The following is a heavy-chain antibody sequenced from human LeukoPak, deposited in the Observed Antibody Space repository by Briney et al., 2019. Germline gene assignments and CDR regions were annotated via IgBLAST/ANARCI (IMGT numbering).Heavy chain of an antibody. CDR3: ARGGCSGGSCFDY. J-gene: IGHJ4*02. V-gene: IGHV3-23*01. CDR1: GFTFSSYA. Sequence: QPGGSLRLSCAASGFTFSSYAMSWVRQAPGKGLEWVSAISGSGGSTYYADSVKGRFTISRDNAKNSLYLQMNSLRAEDTAVYYCARGGCSGGSCFDYWGQGTLVTVSS. CDR2: ISGSGGST. D-gene: IGHD2-15*01.